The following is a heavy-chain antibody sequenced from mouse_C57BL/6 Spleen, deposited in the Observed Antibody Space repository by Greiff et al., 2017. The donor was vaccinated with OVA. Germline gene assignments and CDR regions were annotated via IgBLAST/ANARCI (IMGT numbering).Heavy chain of an antibody. J-gene: IGHJ1*03. CDR2: IYWDDDK. Sequence: QVTLKVSGPGILQSSQTLSLTCSFSGFSLSTSGMGVSWIRQPSGKGLEWLAHIYWDDDKRYNPSLKSRLTISKDTSRNQVFLKITSVDTADTATYDCARRAGYYDYDERYFDVWGTGTTVTVSS. CDR1: GFSLSTSGMG. V-gene: IGHV8-12*01. CDR3: ARRAGYYDYDERYFDV. D-gene: IGHD2-4*01.